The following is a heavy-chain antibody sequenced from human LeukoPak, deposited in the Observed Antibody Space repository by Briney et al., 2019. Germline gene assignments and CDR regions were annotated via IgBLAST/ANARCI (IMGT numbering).Heavy chain of an antibody. CDR3: TRRLDD. CDR1: GFSFNSDW. Sequence: GGSLRLSCAASGFSFNSDWMDWVRQAPGKGPEWVANIKHDESEKNYLDSVKGRFTISRDNAQNSLYLQMNGLRVEDTAVYYCTRRLDDWGQGTLVTVSS. CDR2: IKHDESEK. D-gene: IGHD3-16*01. J-gene: IGHJ4*02. V-gene: IGHV3-7*01.